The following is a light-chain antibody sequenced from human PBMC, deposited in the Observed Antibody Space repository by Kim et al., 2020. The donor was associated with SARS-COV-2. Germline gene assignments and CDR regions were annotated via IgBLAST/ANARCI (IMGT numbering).Light chain of an antibody. J-gene: IGKJ2*03. CDR1: QSITTW. Sequence: SASVGDRVTITCRARQSITTWLAWYQQKPGRAPNLLIYKASTLVSGVPSRFSGSGSGTEFTLSISSLQPDDFATYCCQQYNSYPYSFGQGTKLEI. V-gene: IGKV1-5*03. CDR3: QQYNSYPYS. CDR2: KAS.